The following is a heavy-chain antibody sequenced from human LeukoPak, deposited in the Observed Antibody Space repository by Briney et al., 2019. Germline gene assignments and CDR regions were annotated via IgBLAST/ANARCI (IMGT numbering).Heavy chain of an antibody. V-gene: IGHV5-51*06. J-gene: IGHJ3*02. CDR3: ARWPEGGVKSGGAFDI. CDR2: IYPGDSDT. D-gene: IGHD3-16*01. Sequence: GESLKISCKGSGYSFTSYWIGWVRQMPGKVLEWMGIIYPGDSDTRYSPSFQGQVTISADKSISPAYLQWSSLKASDTGMYYCARWPEGGVKSGGAFDIWGQGTMVTVSS. CDR1: GYSFTSYW.